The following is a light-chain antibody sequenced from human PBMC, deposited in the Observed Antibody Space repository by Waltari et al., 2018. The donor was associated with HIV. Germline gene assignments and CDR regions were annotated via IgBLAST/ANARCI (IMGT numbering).Light chain of an antibody. CDR3: AAWDDSLNGPV. CDR1: SSKIGSNS. V-gene: IGLV1-44*01. Sequence: QSVLTQSPSASGTPGQRVIISCSGSSSKIGSNSVNWYQQLPGTAPKPLSYSNNERPSGVPDRFSGSKSGTSASLAISGLQSEDEADYHCAAWDDSLNGPVFGGGTKLTVL. J-gene: IGLJ2*01. CDR2: SNN.